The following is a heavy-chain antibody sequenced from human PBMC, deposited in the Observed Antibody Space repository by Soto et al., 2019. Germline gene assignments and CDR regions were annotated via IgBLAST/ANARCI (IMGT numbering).Heavy chain of an antibody. J-gene: IGHJ6*02. CDR3: AKLYASSGPEYGMDV. CDR1: GFTFDDYA. D-gene: IGHD2-8*01. Sequence: PGGSLRLSCAASGFTFDDYAMHWVRQAPGKGLEWVSGISWDSGSIGYADSVKGRFTISRDNSKNSLYLQMNSLRAEDTAVYYCAKLYASSGPEYGMDVWGQGTTVT. CDR2: ISWDSGSI. V-gene: IGHV3-9*01.